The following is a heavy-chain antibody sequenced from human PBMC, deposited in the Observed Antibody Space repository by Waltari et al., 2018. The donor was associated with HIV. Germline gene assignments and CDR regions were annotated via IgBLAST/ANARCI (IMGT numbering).Heavy chain of an antibody. Sequence: QVQLVQSGAEVKKPGASVKVSCKVSGYTLTELSMHCVRQAPGKGLEWMGGFDPEDGETIYAQKFQGRVTRTEDTSTDTAYMELSSLRSEDTAVYYCATGGNYYGDYRYDAFDIWGQGTMVTVSS. CDR2: FDPEDGET. CDR1: GYTLTELS. D-gene: IGHD4-17*01. J-gene: IGHJ3*02. CDR3: ATGGNYYGDYRYDAFDI. V-gene: IGHV1-24*01.